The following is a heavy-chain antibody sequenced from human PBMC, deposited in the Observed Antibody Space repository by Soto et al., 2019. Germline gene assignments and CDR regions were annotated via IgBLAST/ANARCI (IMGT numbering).Heavy chain of an antibody. CDR3: ARFRGGAYGMDV. J-gene: IGHJ6*02. Sequence: ASVKVSCKTSGYTFTSYAMHWVRQAPGQRLEWMGWLNAGNGNTKYSQKFQGRVTVTRDTSASTAHMELSSLRSEDTAVYYCARFRGGAYGMDVWGQGTTVNVSS. CDR1: GYTFTSYA. V-gene: IGHV1-3*01. D-gene: IGHD2-15*01. CDR2: LNAGNGNT.